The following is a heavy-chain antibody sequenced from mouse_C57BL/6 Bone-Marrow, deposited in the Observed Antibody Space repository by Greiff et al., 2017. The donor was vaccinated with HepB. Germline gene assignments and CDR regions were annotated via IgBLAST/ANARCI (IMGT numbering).Heavy chain of an antibody. D-gene: IGHD2-2*01. Sequence: VQLKESGPGLVQPSQSLSITCTVSGFSLTSYGVHWVRQSPGKGLEWLGVIWRGGSTDYNAAFMSRLSITKDNSKSQVFFKMNSLQADDTAIYYCAPHLLWLRRRFAYWGQGTLVTVSA. CDR2: IWRGGST. CDR3: APHLLWLRRRFAY. CDR1: GFSLTSYG. J-gene: IGHJ3*01. V-gene: IGHV2-5*01.